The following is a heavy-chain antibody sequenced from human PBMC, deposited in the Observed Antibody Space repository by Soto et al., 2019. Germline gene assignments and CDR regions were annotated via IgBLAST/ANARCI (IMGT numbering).Heavy chain of an antibody. CDR1: GGSFSGYY. J-gene: IGHJ6*02. V-gene: IGHV4-34*01. Sequence: PSETLSLTCAVYGGSFSGYYWSWICQPPGKGLEWIGEINHSGSTNYNPSLKSRVTISVDTSKNQFSLKLSSVTAADTAVYYCARAHFRGYYGSGSSLYYYYYYGMDVWGQGTTVTVSS. CDR2: INHSGST. CDR3: ARAHFRGYYGSGSSLYYYYYYGMDV. D-gene: IGHD3-10*01.